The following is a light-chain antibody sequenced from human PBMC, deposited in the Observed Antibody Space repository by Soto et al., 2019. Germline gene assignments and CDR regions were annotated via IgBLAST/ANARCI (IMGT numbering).Light chain of an antibody. V-gene: IGLV1-47*02. J-gene: IGLJ1*01. CDR2: SLN. CDR1: GSDIGSNY. Sequence: QSVLTQPPSASGTPGQRVTISCSGSGSDIGSNYVYWYQQLPGTAPKLLIYSLNQRPSGVPDRFSGSKSGTSASLAISGLRSEDEADYYCASWDDSLSGYVFGTGTKVTVL. CDR3: ASWDDSLSGYV.